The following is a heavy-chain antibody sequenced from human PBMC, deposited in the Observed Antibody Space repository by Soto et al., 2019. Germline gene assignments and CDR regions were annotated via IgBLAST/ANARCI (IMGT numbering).Heavy chain of an antibody. CDR1: GDSIGSCGHY. CDR2: IYASGST. Sequence: SETLSLTCSVSGDSIGSCGHYWNWIRQHPEKGLEWIGYIYASGSTNYNPSLKSRVTMSVDTSKNQFSLKLSSVTAADTAVYYCARESTVVTLRTFDIWGQGTMLTVSS. V-gene: IGHV4-61*08. CDR3: ARESTVVTLRTFDI. J-gene: IGHJ3*02. D-gene: IGHD2-21*02.